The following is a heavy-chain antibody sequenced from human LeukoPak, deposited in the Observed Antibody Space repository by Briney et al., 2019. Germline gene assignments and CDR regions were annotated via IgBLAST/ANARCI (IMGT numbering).Heavy chain of an antibody. Sequence: GGSLRLSCAASGFTFDDYGMSWVRQAPGKGLEWVSGISGSGGSTYYVDSVKGRFTISRDNSKNTLYLQMNSLRAEDTAVYYCAKGYSPMAYYYYMDVWGKGTTVTVSS. CDR3: AKGYSPMAYYYYMDV. CDR2: ISGSGGST. D-gene: IGHD6-13*01. CDR1: GFTFDDYG. J-gene: IGHJ6*03. V-gene: IGHV3-23*01.